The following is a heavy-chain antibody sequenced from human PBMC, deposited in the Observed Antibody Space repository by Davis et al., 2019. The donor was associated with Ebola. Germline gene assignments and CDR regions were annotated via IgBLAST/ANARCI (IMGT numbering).Heavy chain of an antibody. CDR2: IYPGDSHT. V-gene: IGHV5-51*01. CDR1: GYSFTSYW. CDR3: ARPLDSSGYYWDFDY. J-gene: IGHJ4*02. D-gene: IGHD3-22*01. Sequence: PGGSLRLSCKGSGYSFTSYWIGWVRQMPGKGLEWMGIIYPGDSHTRYSPSFQGQVTISADKSISTAYLQWSSLKASDTAMYYCARPLDSSGYYWDFDYWGQGTLVTVSS.